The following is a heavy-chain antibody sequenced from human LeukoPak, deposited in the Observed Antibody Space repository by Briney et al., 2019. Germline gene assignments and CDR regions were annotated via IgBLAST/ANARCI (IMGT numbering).Heavy chain of an antibody. CDR2: ISSNGGST. V-gene: IGHV3-64*01. CDR1: GFTFSSYA. CDR3: ARRVAGADYFYGMDV. Sequence: PGGSLRLSCAASGFTFSSYAMHWVRQAPGKGLEYVSAISSNGGSTYYANPVKGRFTISRDNAKNSLFLQMNSLRAEDTAAYYCARRVAGADYFYGMDVWGRGTTVTVSS. D-gene: IGHD6-19*01. J-gene: IGHJ6*02.